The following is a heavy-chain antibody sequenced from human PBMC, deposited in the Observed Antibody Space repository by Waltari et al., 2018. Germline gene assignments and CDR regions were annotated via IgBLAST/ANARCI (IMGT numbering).Heavy chain of an antibody. CDR1: GYSLSRGYY. CDR3: AGDYGNQINYFDF. J-gene: IGHJ4*02. Sequence: QVQLQESGPGLVKPSETLSLTCTVSGYSLSRGYYWGWIRQPPGKGLEWIGSIYHSGTTYYNPSLKSRVTISIDASKNQFSLKLSSVTAADTAMYYCAGDYGNQINYFDFWGQGTLVTVSS. CDR2: IYHSGTT. V-gene: IGHV4-38-2*02. D-gene: IGHD4-4*01.